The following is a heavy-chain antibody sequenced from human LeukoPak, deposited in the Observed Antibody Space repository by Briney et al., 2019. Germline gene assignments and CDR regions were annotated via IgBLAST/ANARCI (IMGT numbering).Heavy chain of an antibody. CDR3: AKTLRQQQGDY. Sequence: PGGSLRLSCAASGFTFSSYSMNWARQAPGKGLEWVSSISSSSSYIYYADSVKGRFTISRDNSKNTLYLQMNSLRAEDTAVYYCAKTLRQQQGDYWGQGTLVTVSS. V-gene: IGHV3-21*01. D-gene: IGHD6-13*01. CDR1: GFTFSSYS. J-gene: IGHJ4*02. CDR2: ISSSSSYI.